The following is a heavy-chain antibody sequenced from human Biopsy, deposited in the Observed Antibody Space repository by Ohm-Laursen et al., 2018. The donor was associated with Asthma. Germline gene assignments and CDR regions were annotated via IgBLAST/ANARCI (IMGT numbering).Heavy chain of an antibody. D-gene: IGHD1-20*01. CDR3: ARGDSNNWSHYYFDY. Sequence: SLRLSRAGTGSAASRDYIFWVRQALGKAPEWVSVIYSGGTSHTADPVRGRFTISRDYSKNTLYLQMRSLRTEDTAVYYCARGDSNNWSHYYFDYWGQGTLVTVSS. CDR2: IYSGGTS. CDR1: GSAASRDY. V-gene: IGHV3-53*01. J-gene: IGHJ4*02.